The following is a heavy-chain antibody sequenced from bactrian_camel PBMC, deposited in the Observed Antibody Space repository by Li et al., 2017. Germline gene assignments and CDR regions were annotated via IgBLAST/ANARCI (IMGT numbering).Heavy chain of an antibody. J-gene: IGHJ6*01. CDR1: GRTSVYYR. CDR3: AAGQTCGNWWKASEFGY. V-gene: IGHV3-3*01. D-gene: IGHD7*01. Sequence: HVQLVESGGGSVQAGGSLRLSCANAGRTSVYYRVAWFRQAPGKEREAVAAIYRHGDFTYYGDSVRGRFTIAQDNAKTTAYLQMTSPKPEDSAMYFCAAGQTCGNWWKASEFGYWGQGTQVTVS. CDR2: IYRHGDFT.